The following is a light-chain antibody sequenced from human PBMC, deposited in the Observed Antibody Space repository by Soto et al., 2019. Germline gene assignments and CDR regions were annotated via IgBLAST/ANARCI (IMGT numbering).Light chain of an antibody. V-gene: IGKV1-39*01. J-gene: IGKJ4*01. Sequence: DIQMTQSPSSLSASVGDRVTITCRASQSISNYLNWYQQKPGKAPNVLIYTASSLQSGVPSRFSGSGSGTDFTLTISSLQREDFATYYCQQSYGTPLTFGGGTKVEIK. CDR2: TAS. CDR1: QSISNY. CDR3: QQSYGTPLT.